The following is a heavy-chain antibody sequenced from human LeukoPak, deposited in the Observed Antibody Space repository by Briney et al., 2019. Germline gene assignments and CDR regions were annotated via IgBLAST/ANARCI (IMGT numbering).Heavy chain of an antibody. CDR1: GFTVSSNY. CDR2: ISYDGSNK. CDR3: AKELANPRMTTVTPAGSDY. V-gene: IGHV3-30*18. Sequence: GGSLRLSCAASGFTVSSNYMSWVRQAPGKGLEWVAVISYDGSNKYYADSVKGRFTISRDNSKNTLYLQMNSLRAEDTAVYYCAKELANPRMTTVTPAGSDYWGQGTLVTVSS. D-gene: IGHD4-17*01. J-gene: IGHJ4*02.